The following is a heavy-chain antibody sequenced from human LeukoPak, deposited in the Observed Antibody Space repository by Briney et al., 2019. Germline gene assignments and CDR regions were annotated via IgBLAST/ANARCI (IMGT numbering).Heavy chain of an antibody. CDR2: INHSGST. D-gene: IGHD3-3*01. CDR3: ARDSRRITIFGVVIGNWFDP. J-gene: IGHJ5*02. Sequence: KPSETLSLTCAVYGGSFGGYYWSWIRQPPGKGLEWIGEINHSGSTNYNPSLKSRVTISVDTSKNQFSLKLSSVTAADTAVYYCARDSRRITIFGVVIGNWFDPWGQGTLVTVSS. V-gene: IGHV4-34*01. CDR1: GGSFGGYY.